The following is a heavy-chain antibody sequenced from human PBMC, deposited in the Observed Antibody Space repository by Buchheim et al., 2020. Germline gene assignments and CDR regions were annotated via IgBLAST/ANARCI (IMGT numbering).Heavy chain of an antibody. CDR2: ITSSSRFT. CDR1: GFTFNNFG. V-gene: IGHV3-21*01. Sequence: EVHLVESGGGLVKPGGSLRLSCAASGFTFNNFGMTWVRQAPGKGLEWVASITSSSRFTFYADSVKGRFIISRDNAKNSGYLQMNGLRAEDTALYYCVRVAFRLGYCSGGSCLTYSDSWGQGTL. D-gene: IGHD2-15*01. CDR3: VRVAFRLGYCSGGSCLTYSDS. J-gene: IGHJ4*02.